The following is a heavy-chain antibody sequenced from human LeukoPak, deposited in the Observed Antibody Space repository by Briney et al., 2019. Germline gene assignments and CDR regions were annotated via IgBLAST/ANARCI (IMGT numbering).Heavy chain of an antibody. Sequence: GGSLRLSCGASGLTFSTYSMNWVRQAPGKGLEWVSYVSSDSGTIYYADSVKGRFTISRDNAKNSLYLQMNSLRAEDTAMYYCARDGWFGDYNWFDPWGQGTLVTVSS. V-gene: IGHV3-48*01. D-gene: IGHD3-10*01. CDR1: GLTFSTYS. CDR3: ARDGWFGDYNWFDP. CDR2: VSSDSGTI. J-gene: IGHJ5*02.